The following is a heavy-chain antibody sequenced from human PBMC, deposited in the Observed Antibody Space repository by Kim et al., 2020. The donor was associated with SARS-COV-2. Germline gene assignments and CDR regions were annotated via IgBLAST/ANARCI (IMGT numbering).Heavy chain of an antibody. Sequence: GGSLRLSCAASGFTFSSYAMSWVRQAPGKGLEWVSVIYSGGSSTYYADSVKGRFTISRDNSKNTLYLQMNSLRAEDTAVYYCAKVILTEGPGYYFDYWGQGTLVTVSS. J-gene: IGHJ4*02. CDR1: GFTFSSYA. CDR3: AKVILTEGPGYYFDY. V-gene: IGHV3-23*03. CDR2: IYSGGSST. D-gene: IGHD3-9*01.